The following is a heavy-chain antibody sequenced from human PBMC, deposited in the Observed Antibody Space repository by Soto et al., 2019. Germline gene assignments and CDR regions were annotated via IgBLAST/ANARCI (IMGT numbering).Heavy chain of an antibody. CDR2: IIPIFGTA. CDR3: ARVGVAAAVPPRLIDY. D-gene: IGHD6-13*01. J-gene: IGHJ4*02. V-gene: IGHV1-69*05. Sequence: SVKVSCKASGGTFSSYAISWVRQAPGQGLEWMGGIIPIFGTANYAQKFQGRVTITTDASTSTAYMELSSLRSEDTAVYYCARVGVAAAVPPRLIDYWGQGTLVTVSS. CDR1: GGTFSSYA.